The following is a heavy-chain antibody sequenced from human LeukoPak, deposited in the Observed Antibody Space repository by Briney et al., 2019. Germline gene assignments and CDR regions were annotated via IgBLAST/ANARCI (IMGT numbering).Heavy chain of an antibody. Sequence: GGSLRLSCSASGFTFSSYAMHWVRQAPGKGLEYVSAISSNGGSTYCADSVKGRFTISRDNSKNTLYLQMSSLRAEDTAVYYCVKEGAAGIAVAGTFDYWGQGTLVTVSS. CDR1: GFTFSSYA. CDR2: ISSNGGST. J-gene: IGHJ4*02. V-gene: IGHV3-64D*06. D-gene: IGHD6-19*01. CDR3: VKEGAAGIAVAGTFDY.